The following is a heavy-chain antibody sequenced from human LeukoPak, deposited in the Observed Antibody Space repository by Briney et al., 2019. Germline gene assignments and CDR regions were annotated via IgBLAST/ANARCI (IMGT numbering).Heavy chain of an antibody. D-gene: IGHD2-8*02. Sequence: ASVKVSCKASGYTFTGYYMHWVRQAPGQGLEWMGWINPNSGGTNYAQKFQGRVTMTRDTSISTAYMELSRLRSDDTAVYFCAREAGGTGTYYFDYWGQGTLVTVSS. J-gene: IGHJ4*02. CDR3: AREAGGTGTYYFDY. CDR1: GYTFTGYY. CDR2: INPNSGGT. V-gene: IGHV1-2*02.